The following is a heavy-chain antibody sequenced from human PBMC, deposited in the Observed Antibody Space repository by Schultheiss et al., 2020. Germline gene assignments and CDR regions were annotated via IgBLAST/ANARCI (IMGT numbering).Heavy chain of an antibody. Sequence: SVKVSCKASGGTFSSYTITWVRQAPGQGLEWMGRLIPILDITNYAQKFQGRVTMTRNTSINTAYMELSSLRSEDTAVYYCARVPDAFDIWGQGTRVNVSS. V-gene: IGHV1-69*02. J-gene: IGHJ3*02. CDR1: GGTFSSYT. CDR3: ARVPDAFDI. CDR2: LIPILDIT.